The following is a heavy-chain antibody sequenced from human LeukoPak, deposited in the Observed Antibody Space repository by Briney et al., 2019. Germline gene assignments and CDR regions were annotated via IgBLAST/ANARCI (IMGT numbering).Heavy chain of an antibody. J-gene: IGHJ5*02. CDR1: RYTFADYY. Sequence: ASVKVSCKASRYTFADYYMHWVRQAPGQGLEWMGWINPNSGGTNYAQKFQGRVTMTRDTSISTAYMELSRLRSDDTAVYYCARGGWSLGYCSSSSCLDWFDPWGQGTLVTVSS. D-gene: IGHD2-2*01. CDR2: INPNSGGT. CDR3: ARGGWSLGYCSSSSCLDWFDP. V-gene: IGHV1-2*02.